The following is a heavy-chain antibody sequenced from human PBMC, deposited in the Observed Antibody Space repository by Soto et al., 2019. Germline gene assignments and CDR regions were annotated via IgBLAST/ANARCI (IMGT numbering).Heavy chain of an antibody. CDR1: GFTFSNAW. J-gene: IGHJ3*02. Sequence: EVQLVESGGGLVKPGGSLRLSCAASGFTFSNAWMSWVRQAPGKGLEWVGRIKSKTDGGTTDYAAPVKGRFTISRDDSKNTLYLQMNSLKTEDTAVYYCTTPLAYCSGGSCYDDAFDIWGQGTMVTVSS. D-gene: IGHD2-15*01. CDR3: TTPLAYCSGGSCYDDAFDI. V-gene: IGHV3-15*01. CDR2: IKSKTDGGTT.